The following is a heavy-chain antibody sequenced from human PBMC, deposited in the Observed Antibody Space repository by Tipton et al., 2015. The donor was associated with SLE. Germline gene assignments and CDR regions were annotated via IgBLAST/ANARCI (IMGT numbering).Heavy chain of an antibody. Sequence: SLRLSCAASGATFTTFGMHWVRQAPGKGLEWVASIGYDGSRQYYADSVKGRLTISRDNSKTTLYLEMDSLRPEDTAMYYCTKNQGVTNDYAGPFDIWGQGTMVTVFS. CDR1: GATFTTFG. D-gene: IGHD4-17*01. J-gene: IGHJ3*02. V-gene: IGHV3-30*02. CDR3: TKNQGVTNDYAGPFDI. CDR2: IGYDGSRQ.